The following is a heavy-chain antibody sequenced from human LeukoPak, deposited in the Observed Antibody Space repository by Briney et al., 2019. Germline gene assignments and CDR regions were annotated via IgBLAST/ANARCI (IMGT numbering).Heavy chain of an antibody. D-gene: IGHD5-18*01. CDR1: GGSFSGYY. Sequence: SETLSLTCAVYGGSFSGYYWSWIRQPPGKGLEWIGEINHSGSTNYNPSLKSRVTISVDTSKNQFSLKLSSVTAADTAVYYCARESSGYSYGQGAFDYWGQGTLVTVSS. J-gene: IGHJ4*02. CDR2: INHSGST. V-gene: IGHV4-34*01. CDR3: ARESSGYSYGQGAFDY.